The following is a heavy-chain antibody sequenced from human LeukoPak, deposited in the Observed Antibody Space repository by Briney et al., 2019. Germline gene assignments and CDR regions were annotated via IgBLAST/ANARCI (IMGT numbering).Heavy chain of an antibody. J-gene: IGHJ3*02. CDR3: ARGRFLEWLPGPLRVLGGTDDAFDI. V-gene: IGHV1-8*03. CDR1: GYTFTGYY. CDR2: MNPNSGNT. Sequence: GASVKVPCKASGYTFTGYYMHWVRQAPGQGLEWMGWMNPNSGNTGYAQKFQGRVTITRNTSISTAYMELSSLRSEDTAVYYCARGRFLEWLPGPLRVLGGTDDAFDIWGQGTMVTASS. D-gene: IGHD3-3*01.